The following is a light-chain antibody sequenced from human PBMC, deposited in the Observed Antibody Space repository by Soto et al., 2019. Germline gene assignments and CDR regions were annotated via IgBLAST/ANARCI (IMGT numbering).Light chain of an antibody. CDR1: SSDIGNYNY. V-gene: IGLV2-14*01. CDR3: ASYTSSSTSVI. Sequence: QSALTQPASVSGSPGQSITISCTGTSSDIGNYNYVSWYQQHPGKAPKLIIYEVNNRPSGVSNRFSGSKSGNTASLTISGLQAEDEADYYCASYTSSSTSVIFGRGTKLTVL. J-gene: IGLJ2*01. CDR2: EVN.